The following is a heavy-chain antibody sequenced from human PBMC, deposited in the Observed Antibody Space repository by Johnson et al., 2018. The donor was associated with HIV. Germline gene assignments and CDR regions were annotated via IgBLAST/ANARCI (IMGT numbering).Heavy chain of an antibody. CDR3: ARDWSSWYTVDAFDI. CDR2: IYSGGST. D-gene: IGHD6-13*01. J-gene: IGHJ3*02. CDR1: GFTFSSYG. V-gene: IGHV3-NL1*01. Sequence: QVQLVESGGGVVQPGRSLRLSCAASGFTFSSYGMHWVRQAPGKGLEWVSVIYSGGSTYYADSVKGRFTISRDNSKNTLYLQMNSLRAEDTAVYYCARDWSSWYTVDAFDIWGQGTMVTVSS.